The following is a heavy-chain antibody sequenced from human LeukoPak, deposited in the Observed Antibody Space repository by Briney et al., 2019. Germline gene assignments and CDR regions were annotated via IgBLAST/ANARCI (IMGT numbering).Heavy chain of an antibody. CDR2: IYYSGST. Sequence: SETLSLTCTVSGGSISSSSYYWGWTRQPPGKGLEWIGSIYYSGSTYYNPSLKSRVTISVDTSKNQFSLKLSSVTAADTAVYYCARLFGIAARRYYYYMDVWGKGTTVTVSS. D-gene: IGHD6-6*01. J-gene: IGHJ6*03. V-gene: IGHV4-39*01. CDR1: GGSISSSSYY. CDR3: ARLFGIAARRYYYYMDV.